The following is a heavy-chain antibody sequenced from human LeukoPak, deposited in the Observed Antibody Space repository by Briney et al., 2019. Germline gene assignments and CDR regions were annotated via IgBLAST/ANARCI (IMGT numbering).Heavy chain of an antibody. D-gene: IGHD3-10*01. Sequence: GGSLRLSCAASGFTFDDYAMHWVRQAPGKGLEWVSGISWNSGSIGYADSVKGRFTISRDNAKNSLYLQMNSPRAEDTAVYYCAKDRLGFGELDVWGKGTTVTISS. V-gene: IGHV3-9*01. CDR2: ISWNSGSI. CDR3: AKDRLGFGELDV. J-gene: IGHJ6*04. CDR1: GFTFDDYA.